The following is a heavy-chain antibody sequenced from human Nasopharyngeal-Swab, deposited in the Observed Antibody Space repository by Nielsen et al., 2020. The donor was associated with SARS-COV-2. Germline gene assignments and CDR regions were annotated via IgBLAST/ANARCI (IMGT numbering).Heavy chain of an antibody. Sequence: WVRQAPGQGLEWMGRISAYNGNTNYAQKLQGRVTMTTDTSTSTAYMELRSLRSDDTAVYYCARVSREIEYSSSLYYYYYYMDVWGKGTTVPSP. CDR3: ARVSREIEYSSSLYYYYYYMDV. V-gene: IGHV1-18*01. CDR2: ISAYNGNT. J-gene: IGHJ6*03. D-gene: IGHD6-6*01.